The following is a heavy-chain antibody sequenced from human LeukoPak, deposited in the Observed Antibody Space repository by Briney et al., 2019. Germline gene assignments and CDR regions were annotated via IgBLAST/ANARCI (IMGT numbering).Heavy chain of an antibody. CDR1: GFTVSSNY. V-gene: IGHV3-66*01. CDR2: IYSGGST. CDR3: ARDQHDKAYCGGDCNPQDLYYYYGMDV. D-gene: IGHD2-21*02. J-gene: IGHJ6*02. Sequence: PGGSLRLSCAASGFTVSSNYMSWVRQAPGKGLEWVSVIYSGGSTYYADSVKGRLTISRDNSKNTLYLQMNSLRVEDTAVYYCARDQHDKAYCGGDCNPQDLYYYYGMDVWGQGTTVTVSS.